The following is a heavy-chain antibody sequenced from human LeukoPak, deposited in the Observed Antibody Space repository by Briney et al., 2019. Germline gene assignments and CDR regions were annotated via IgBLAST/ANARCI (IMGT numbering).Heavy chain of an antibody. CDR3: ARGYDYDFWSGSVNWFDP. CDR2: IYTSGST. CDR1: GGSISSYY. J-gene: IGHJ5*02. D-gene: IGHD3-3*01. V-gene: IGHV4-4*07. Sequence: PSETLSLTXTVSGGSISSYYWSWIRQPAGKGLEWIGRIYTSGSTNYNPSLKSRVTMSVDTSKNQFSLKLSSVTAADTAVYYCARGYDYDFWSGSVNWFDPWGQGTLVTVSS.